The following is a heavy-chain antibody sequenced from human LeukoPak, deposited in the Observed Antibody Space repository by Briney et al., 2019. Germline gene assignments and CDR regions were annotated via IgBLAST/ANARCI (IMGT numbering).Heavy chain of an antibody. Sequence: ASVKVSCKASGYTFTSYGISWVRQAPGQGLEWMGWISAYNGNTNYAQKLQGRVTMTTDTSTSTAYMELRSLRSDDTAVYYCASSKCSGGSCYRRLGFFDIWGQGTVVTVSS. J-gene: IGHJ3*02. V-gene: IGHV1-18*01. CDR1: GYTFTSYG. CDR2: ISAYNGNT. D-gene: IGHD2-15*01. CDR3: ASSKCSGGSCYRRLGFFDI.